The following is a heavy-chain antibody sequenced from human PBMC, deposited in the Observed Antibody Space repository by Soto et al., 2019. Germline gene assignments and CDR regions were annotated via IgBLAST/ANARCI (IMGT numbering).Heavy chain of an antibody. V-gene: IGHV4-34*01. CDR2: INHSGST. J-gene: IGHJ5*02. CDR1: GGSCSGYE. Sequence: SETLSRTCAVYGGSCSGYEWSWNRQPPGEGLEWSGEINHSGSTNYNPSLKSRVTIAVDTSKNQFSLKLSSVTAADTALYYCAKGIAARTVRKWLAPSGQRTLDHVSS. D-gene: IGHD6-6*01. CDR3: AKGIAARTVRKWLAP.